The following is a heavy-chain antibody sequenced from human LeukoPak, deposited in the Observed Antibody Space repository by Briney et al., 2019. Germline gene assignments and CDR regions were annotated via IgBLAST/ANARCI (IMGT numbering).Heavy chain of an antibody. Sequence: SETLSLTCTVSGYSISSGYYWGWIRQPPGKGLEWIGSIYHSGSTYYNPSLKSRVTISVDTSKNQFSLKLSSVTAADTAVYFCARGFRGDNFDYWGQGTLVTVSA. D-gene: IGHD7-27*01. CDR3: ARGFRGDNFDY. J-gene: IGHJ4*02. CDR2: IYHSGST. V-gene: IGHV4-38-2*02. CDR1: GYSISSGYY.